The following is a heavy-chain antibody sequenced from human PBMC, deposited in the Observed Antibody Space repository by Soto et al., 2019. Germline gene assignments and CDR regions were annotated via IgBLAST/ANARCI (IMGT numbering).Heavy chain of an antibody. CDR2: IYYSGST. D-gene: IGHD5-18*01. J-gene: IGHJ4*02. V-gene: IGHV4-39*01. CDR1: GGSISSSSYY. CDR3: ARHSGSYEYSYGSTFDY. Sequence: SETLSLTCTVSGGSISSSSYYWGWIRQPPGKGLEWIGSIYYSGSTYYNPSLKSRVTISVDTSKNQFSLKLSSVTAADTAVYYCARHSGSYEYSYGSTFDYWGQGTLVTVSS.